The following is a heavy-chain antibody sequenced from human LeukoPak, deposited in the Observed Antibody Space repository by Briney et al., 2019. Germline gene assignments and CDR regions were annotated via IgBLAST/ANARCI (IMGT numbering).Heavy chain of an antibody. J-gene: IGHJ3*02. Sequence: GESLKIPCKGSGYSFTSYWIGWVRQMPGKGLEWMGIIYPGDSDTRYGPSFQGQVTISADKSISTAYLQWSSLKASDTAMYYCATGANMRTGPFDIWGQGTMVTVSS. CDR3: ATGANMRTGPFDI. CDR1: GYSFTSYW. CDR2: IYPGDSDT. V-gene: IGHV5-51*01. D-gene: IGHD1/OR15-1a*01.